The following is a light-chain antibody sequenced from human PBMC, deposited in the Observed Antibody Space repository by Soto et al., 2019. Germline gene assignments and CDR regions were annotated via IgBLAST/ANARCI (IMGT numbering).Light chain of an antibody. CDR1: SSDVGGHNY. CDR3: SSYTSNSALV. J-gene: IGLJ1*01. CDR2: DVS. V-gene: IGLV2-14*03. Sequence: QSVLTQPASVSGSPGQSITISCTGTSSDVGGHNYVSWYQQHPAKAPKLIIYDVSYRPPGVSNRFSGSKSVNTASLTISGLQAEDEADYYCSSYTSNSALVFGTGTKVTVL.